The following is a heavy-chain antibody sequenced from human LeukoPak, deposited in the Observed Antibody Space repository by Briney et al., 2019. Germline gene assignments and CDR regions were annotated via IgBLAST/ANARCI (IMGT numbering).Heavy chain of an antibody. CDR2: MNPNSGNT. J-gene: IGHJ4*02. V-gene: IGHV1-8*01. Sequence: ASVTVSCTASGYTFTSYDINWVRQATGQGLEWMGWMNPNSGNTGYAQKFQGRVTMTRNISISTAYMELSSLRSEDTAVYYCARPRMKSYYFDYWGQGTLVTVSS. CDR3: ARPRMKSYYFDY. CDR1: GYTFTSYD.